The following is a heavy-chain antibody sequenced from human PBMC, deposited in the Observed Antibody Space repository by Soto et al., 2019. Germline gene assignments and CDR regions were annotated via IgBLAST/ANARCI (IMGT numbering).Heavy chain of an antibody. CDR2: IYYSGST. D-gene: IGHD3-3*01. CDR3: ARLHDFWSGLLVY. CDR1: GGSISSYY. Sequence: SETLSLTCTVSGGSISSYYWSWIRQPPGKGLEWIGYIYYSGSTNYNPSLKSRVTISVDTSKNQFSLKLSSVTAADTAVYYCARLHDFWSGLLVYWGQGTLVTVSS. J-gene: IGHJ4*02. V-gene: IGHV4-59*08.